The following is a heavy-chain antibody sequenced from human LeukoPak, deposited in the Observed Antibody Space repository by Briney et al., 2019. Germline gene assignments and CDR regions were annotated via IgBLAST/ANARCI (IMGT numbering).Heavy chain of an antibody. V-gene: IGHV3-23*01. CDR3: ARHNYGDYDQIK. J-gene: IGHJ4*02. CDR1: GFTFSSYA. Sequence: PGGSLRLSCAASGFTFSSYAMSWVRQAPGKGLEWVSGISNSGGSTYYADSVKGRFTISRDNSKNTVYLQMNSLRAEDTAVYYCARHNYGDYDQIKWGQGTLVTVSS. CDR2: ISNSGGST. D-gene: IGHD4-17*01.